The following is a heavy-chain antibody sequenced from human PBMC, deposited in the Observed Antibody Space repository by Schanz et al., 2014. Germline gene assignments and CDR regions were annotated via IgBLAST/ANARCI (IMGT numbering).Heavy chain of an antibody. V-gene: IGHV3-23*04. J-gene: IGHJ4*02. CDR3: AKSQGSSFDS. CDR1: GFIFSNYG. Sequence: ERLVESGGGVVQPGRSLRLSCAASGFIFSNYGMHWVRQAPGGGLEWVSIISGSGGNTYYADAVRGRFTISRDNSKTTVYLQMNSLRAEDTAVYYCAKSQGSSFDSWGQGTLVTVSS. D-gene: IGHD6-13*01. CDR2: ISGSGGNT.